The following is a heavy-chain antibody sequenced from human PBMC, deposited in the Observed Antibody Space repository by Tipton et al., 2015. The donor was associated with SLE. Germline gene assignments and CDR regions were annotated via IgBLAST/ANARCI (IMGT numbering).Heavy chain of an antibody. J-gene: IGHJ3*02. CDR1: GYTFASYG. V-gene: IGHV1-18*01. D-gene: IGHD1-26*01. CDR2: ISAYNGNT. Sequence: QVQLVQSGAEVKKPGASVKVSCKASGYTFASYGISWVRQAPGQGLEGMGWISAYNGNTNYAQKLQGRVTMTTDTSTSTAYMELRSLRSDDTAVYYCARESRRYSGSPGAFDIWGQGTMVTVSS. CDR3: ARESRRYSGSPGAFDI.